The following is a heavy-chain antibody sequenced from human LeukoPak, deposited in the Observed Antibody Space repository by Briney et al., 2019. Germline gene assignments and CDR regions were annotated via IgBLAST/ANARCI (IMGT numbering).Heavy chain of an antibody. J-gene: IGHJ4*02. V-gene: IGHV3-23*01. CDR2: ISGSGGNT. D-gene: IGHD2-15*01. CDR3: AKDRAAYCSGGSCHPLDY. CDR1: GFIFSSYA. Sequence: PGGSLRPSCAASGFIFSSYAITWVRQAPGKGLEWVSAISGSGGNTHYADSVEGRFTISRDNSKNMVNLQMNSLRDEDTAVYYCAKDRAAYCSGGSCHPLDYWGQGTLVTVSS.